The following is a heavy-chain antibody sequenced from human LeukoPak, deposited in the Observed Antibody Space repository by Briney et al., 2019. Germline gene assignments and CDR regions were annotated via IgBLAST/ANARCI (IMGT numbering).Heavy chain of an antibody. CDR2: IWYDGSNN. D-gene: IGHD4-17*01. Sequence: GGSLRLSCAASGFTFSSYGMHWVRQAPGKGLEWVAFIWYDGSNNYYADSVKGRFTIARYNSKITLYLQMISLGAEDTDLYYCANVDYGDSNPSYYFDYWGQGTLVTVSS. CDR1: GFTFSSYG. J-gene: IGHJ4*02. CDR3: ANVDYGDSNPSYYFDY. V-gene: IGHV3-30*02.